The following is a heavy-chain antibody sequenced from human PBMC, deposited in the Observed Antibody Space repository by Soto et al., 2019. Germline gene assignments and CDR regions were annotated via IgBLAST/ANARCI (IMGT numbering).Heavy chain of an antibody. V-gene: IGHV5-51*01. J-gene: IGHJ6*02. D-gene: IGHD3-9*01. CDR2: IYPGDSDT. CDR3: ARLRYFDWLLPPYYYYGMDV. CDR1: GYSFTSYW. Sequence: GESLKISCKGSGYSFTSYWIGWVRQMPGKGLEWMGVIYPGDSDTRYSPSFQGHVTISADKSISTAYLQWSSLKASDTAMYYCARLRYFDWLLPPYYYYGMDVWGQGTTVTVSS.